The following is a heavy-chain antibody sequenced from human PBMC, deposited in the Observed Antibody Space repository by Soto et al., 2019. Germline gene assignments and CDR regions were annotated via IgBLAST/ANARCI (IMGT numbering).Heavy chain of an antibody. V-gene: IGHV1-2*04. J-gene: IGHJ4*02. CDR2: INPNSGVT. CDR3: ATFMAGPFDY. Sequence: ASVKVSCKAXVYTFTGYYMHWVRQAPGQGLEWMGWINPNSGVTNYAQKFQGWVTMTRDTSISTAYMELSRLRSDDTAVYYCATFMAGPFDYWGQGTLVTVSS. CDR1: VYTFTGYY. D-gene: IGHD6-19*01.